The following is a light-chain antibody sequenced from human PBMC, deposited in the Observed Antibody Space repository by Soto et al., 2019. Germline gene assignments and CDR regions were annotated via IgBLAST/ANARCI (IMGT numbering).Light chain of an antibody. Sequence: EIVITQSPATLSVSQGERATLSCRASHSVSSNLAWYQQKPGQAPRLLIYGASTRATGIPARFSGSGSGTEFTLTISSLQSEDFAVYYCQQYNNWPRTFGQGTKVDI. CDR1: HSVSSN. V-gene: IGKV3-15*01. J-gene: IGKJ1*01. CDR2: GAS. CDR3: QQYNNWPRT.